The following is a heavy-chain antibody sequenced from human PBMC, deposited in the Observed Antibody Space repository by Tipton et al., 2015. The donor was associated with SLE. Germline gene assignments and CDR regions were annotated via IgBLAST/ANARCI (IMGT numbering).Heavy chain of an antibody. J-gene: IGHJ4*02. D-gene: IGHD6-13*01. Sequence: TLSLTCTVSADSISPYYWNWIRQPPGKGLEWIGYFHTSGNTNYDPVLTNPSLRSRVSISVDTSRNQFSLKMTSVTAADTAVYYCARVPRIAAAEGRFYFDSWGQGIPVTVSS. CDR3: ARVPRIAAAEGRFYFDS. CDR1: ADSISPYY. CDR2: FHTSGNT. V-gene: IGHV4-4*08.